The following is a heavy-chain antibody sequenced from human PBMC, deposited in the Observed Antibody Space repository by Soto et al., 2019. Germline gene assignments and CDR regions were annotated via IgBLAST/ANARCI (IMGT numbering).Heavy chain of an antibody. Sequence: GWSLRLSCAASGFTFRTYAMSWVRQAPGMGLEWVSAISGSGGSTYYADSVKGRFTISRDNSKNTLYLQMNSLRAEDTAVYYCAEAPGYCSGGSCYFDYWGQGTLVTVSS. CDR3: AEAPGYCSGGSCYFDY. CDR1: GFTFRTYA. CDR2: ISGSGGST. V-gene: IGHV3-23*01. D-gene: IGHD2-15*01. J-gene: IGHJ4*02.